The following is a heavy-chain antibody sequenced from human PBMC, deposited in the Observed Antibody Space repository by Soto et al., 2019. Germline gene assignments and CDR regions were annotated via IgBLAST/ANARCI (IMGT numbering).Heavy chain of an antibody. Sequence: PSETLSRTCIVSGGSVSSSSFLWVWIRHSPGKELEWIGSIYYSGTTYYNPSLKSRVTISVDTSKSQFSLKVSSATAADTAVYYCGRHPATSETYFYGMDVWGQGTTVTVSS. CDR2: IYYSGTT. CDR1: GGSVSSSSFL. V-gene: IGHV4-39*01. J-gene: IGHJ6*02. CDR3: GRHPATSETYFYGMDV.